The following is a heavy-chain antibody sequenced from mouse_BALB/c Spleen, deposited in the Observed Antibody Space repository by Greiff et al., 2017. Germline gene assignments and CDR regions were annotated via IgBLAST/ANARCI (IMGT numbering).Heavy chain of an antibody. V-gene: IGHV1-4*01. D-gene: IGHD2-3*01. CDR2: INPSTGYT. J-gene: IGHJ4*01. CDR1: GYAFSSYW. Sequence: VQLQQSGAELVRPGSSVKISCKASGYAFSSYWMNWVKQRPGQGLEWIGYINPSTGYTEYNQKFKDKATLTADKSSSTAYMQLSSLTSEDSAVYYCARVPDGYYAMDYWGQGTSVTVSS. CDR3: ARVPDGYYAMDY.